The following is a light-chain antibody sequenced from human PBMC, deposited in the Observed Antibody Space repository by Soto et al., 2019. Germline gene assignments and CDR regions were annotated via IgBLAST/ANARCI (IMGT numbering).Light chain of an antibody. CDR2: DAS. Sequence: DIVLTQSPATLSLSPGERATLSCKASQSLSNYLALYQQKPGQAPMLLIYDASSRATGGPARFSGSGSGTDFTLAINSLEPDDFAVYYCQQRNSWPPAITFGQGTRLEIK. J-gene: IGKJ5*01. CDR1: QSLSNY. V-gene: IGKV3-11*01. CDR3: QQRNSWPPAIT.